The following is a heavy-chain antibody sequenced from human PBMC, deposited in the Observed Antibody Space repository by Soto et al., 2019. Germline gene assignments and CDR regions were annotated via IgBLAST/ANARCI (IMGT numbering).Heavy chain of an antibody. CDR1: GFTFSSYS. CDR2: ISSSSSTI. V-gene: IGHV3-48*02. J-gene: IGHJ4*02. CDR3: ARDSVALTMIVVVTLDY. Sequence: PGGSLRLSCAASGFTFSSYSMNWVRQAPGKGLEWVSYISSSSSTIYYADSVKGRFTISRDNAKNSLYLQMNSLRDEDTAVYYCARDSVALTMIVVVTLDYWGQGTLVTVS. D-gene: IGHD3-22*01.